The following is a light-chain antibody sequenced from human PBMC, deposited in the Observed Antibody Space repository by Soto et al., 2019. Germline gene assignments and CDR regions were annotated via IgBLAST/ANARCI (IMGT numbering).Light chain of an antibody. Sequence: DIKMTQSPSTLSASVGDRVTITCRASQSISSWLAWYQQKPGKAPKLLIYKASSLESGVPSRFSGSGSGTEFTLTISSLQPEDFAPYYCPQLNIYPWPFGQGTNVDIK. CDR1: QSISSW. J-gene: IGKJ1*01. CDR3: PQLNIYPWP. CDR2: KAS. V-gene: IGKV1-5*03.